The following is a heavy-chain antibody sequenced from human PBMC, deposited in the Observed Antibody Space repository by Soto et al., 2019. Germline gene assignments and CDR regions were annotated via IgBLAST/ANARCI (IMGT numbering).Heavy chain of an antibody. D-gene: IGHD3-22*01. Sequence: PSETLSLTCTVSGGSISSGDYYWSWIRQPPGKGLEWIGYIYHSGSTYYNPSLKSRVTISIDTSKNQFSLKLSSVTTADTALYYRARGHTISCYYSFGYWRRGTLVTVSS. CDR1: GGSISSGDYY. J-gene: IGHJ4*02. CDR2: IYHSGST. CDR3: ARGHTISCYYSFGY. V-gene: IGHV4-30-4*01.